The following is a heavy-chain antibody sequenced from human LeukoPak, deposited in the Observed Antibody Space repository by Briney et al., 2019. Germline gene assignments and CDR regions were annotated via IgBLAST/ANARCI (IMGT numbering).Heavy chain of an antibody. Sequence: GGSLGLSCAPSGFTFTAASMSWVRQAPGKGLEWIGLIRSKVENETTEYAAPVKGRFSISRDDSKATLYLEMKSLKVDDTGVYYCTTGNPWGQGTLVTV. CDR3: TTGNP. V-gene: IGHV3-15*05. CDR2: IRSKVENETT. CDR1: GFTFTAAS. J-gene: IGHJ1*01.